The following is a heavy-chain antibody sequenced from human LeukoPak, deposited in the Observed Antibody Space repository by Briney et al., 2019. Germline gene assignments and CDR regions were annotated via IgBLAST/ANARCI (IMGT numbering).Heavy chain of an antibody. CDR1: GFTVSINS. D-gene: IGHD2/OR15-2a*01. V-gene: IGHV3-53*01. CDR3: ARRAGEYSHPYDY. Sequence: GGSLRLSCTVSGFTVSINSMSWVRQAPGKGLEWVSFIYSGGNTHYSGSVKGRFTISRDNSKNTLYLQMNSLRAEDTAVYYCARRAGEYSHPYDYWGQGTLVTVSS. J-gene: IGHJ4*02. CDR2: IYSGGNT.